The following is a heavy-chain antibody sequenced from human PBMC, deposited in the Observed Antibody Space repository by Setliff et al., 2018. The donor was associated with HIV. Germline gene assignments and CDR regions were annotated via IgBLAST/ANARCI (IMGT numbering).Heavy chain of an antibody. Sequence: PSETLSLTCAVSGYSISSGYYWGWSRQPPGKGLEWIGSIYHSGSTYNNPSLKSRVTISVDTSKNQFSLKLTSVTAADTAVYYCARTLRAAAMGYFDYWGQGTLVTVSS. J-gene: IGHJ4*02. CDR3: ARTLRAAAMGYFDY. V-gene: IGHV4-38-2*01. CDR1: GYSISSGYY. D-gene: IGHD5-18*01. CDR2: IYHSGST.